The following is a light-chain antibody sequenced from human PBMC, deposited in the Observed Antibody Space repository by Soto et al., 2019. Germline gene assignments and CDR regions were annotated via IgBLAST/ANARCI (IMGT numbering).Light chain of an antibody. V-gene: IGLV6-57*04. CDR3: QSYDSSNQNVV. CDR1: SGSIASNY. Sequence: NFMLTQPHSVSESPGKTVTISCTRSSGSIASNYVQWYQQRPGSAPTTVIYEDNQRPSGVPDRFSGSIDSSSNSASLTIDGLKTEYEADYYCQSYDSSNQNVVFGGGTKLTVL. J-gene: IGLJ2*01. CDR2: EDN.